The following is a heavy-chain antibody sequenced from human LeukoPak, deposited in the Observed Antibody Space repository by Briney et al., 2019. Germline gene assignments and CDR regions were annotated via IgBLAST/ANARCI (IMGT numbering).Heavy chain of an antibody. D-gene: IGHD6-13*01. CDR1: GGSISSYY. CDR3: ARTYGSSGLGYFDL. V-gene: IGHV4-59*01. J-gene: IGHJ2*01. Sequence: SETLSLTCTVSGGSISSYYWSWIRQPPGKGLEWIGYIYYSGSTNYSPSLKSRLTMSVDTSKNQFSLKLSSVTAADTAVYYCARTYGSSGLGYFDLWGRGTLVTVSS. CDR2: IYYSGST.